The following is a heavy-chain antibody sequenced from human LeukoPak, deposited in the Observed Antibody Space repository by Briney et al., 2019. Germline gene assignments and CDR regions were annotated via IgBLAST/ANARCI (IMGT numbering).Heavy chain of an antibody. Sequence: SETLSLTCAVYGGSFSGYYWSWIRQPPGKGLEWIGEINHSGSTNYNPSLKSRVTISVDTSKNQFSLKLSSVTAADTAVYYCARGSDEIAARPGDNWFDTWGQGTLVTVSS. V-gene: IGHV4-34*01. D-gene: IGHD6-6*01. CDR3: ARGSDEIAARPGDNWFDT. CDR1: GGSFSGYY. J-gene: IGHJ5*02. CDR2: INHSGST.